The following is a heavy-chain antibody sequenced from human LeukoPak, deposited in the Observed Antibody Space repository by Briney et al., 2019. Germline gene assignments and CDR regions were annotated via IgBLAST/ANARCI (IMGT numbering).Heavy chain of an antibody. Sequence: PSETLSLTCAVYGGSFSGYYWTYLRQPPGKGLEWIGEINHSGSTNYNPSLKSRVTISVDTSKNQFSLKLNSVTAADTAVYYCARSHYYDSSGSHNNWFDPGGQGTLVTVSS. J-gene: IGHJ5*02. CDR2: INHSGST. V-gene: IGHV4-34*01. CDR1: GGSFSGYY. D-gene: IGHD3-22*01. CDR3: ARSHYYDSSGSHNNWFDP.